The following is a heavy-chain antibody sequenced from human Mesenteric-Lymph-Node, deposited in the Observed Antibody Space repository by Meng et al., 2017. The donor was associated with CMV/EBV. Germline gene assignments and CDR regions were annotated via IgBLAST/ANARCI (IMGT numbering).Heavy chain of an antibody. CDR3: AKDSSWACDY. CDR1: GFNFISYT. J-gene: IGHJ4*02. CDR2: IRGDITGT. D-gene: IGHD7-27*01. V-gene: IGHV3-23*01. Sequence: GESLKISCATSGFNFISYTMTWVRQAPGKGLEWVSDIRGDITGTSYADSVKGRFTISRDNSKNTLYLQMDSLRTEDTAVYYCAKDSSWACDYWGQGTLVTVSS.